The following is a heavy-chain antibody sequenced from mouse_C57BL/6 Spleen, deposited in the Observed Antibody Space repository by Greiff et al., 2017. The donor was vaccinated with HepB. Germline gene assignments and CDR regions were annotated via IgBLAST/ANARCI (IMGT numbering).Heavy chain of an antibody. J-gene: IGHJ1*03. CDR1: GYSITSGYY. CDR3: ARDRESYGNYRYFDV. CDR2: ISYDGSN. Sequence: EVKLMESGPGLVKPSQSLSLTCSVTGYSITSGYYWNWIRQFPGNKLEWMGYISYDGSNNYNPSLKNRISITRDTSKNQFFLKLNSVTTEDTATYYCARDRESYGNYRYFDVWGTGTTVTVSS. V-gene: IGHV3-6*01. D-gene: IGHD2-1*01.